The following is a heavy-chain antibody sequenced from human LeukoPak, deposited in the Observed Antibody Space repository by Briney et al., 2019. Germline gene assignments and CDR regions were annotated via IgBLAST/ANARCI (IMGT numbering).Heavy chain of an antibody. J-gene: IGHJ4*02. CDR2: MNPNSGNT. Sequence: GASVKVSCKASGYTFTSYDINWVRQAPGQGLEWMGWMNPNSGNTGYAQKFRGRVTMTRNTSISTAYMELSSLRSEDTAVYYCARPRRGSIAARGTFDYWGQGTLVTVSS. CDR1: GYTFTSYD. CDR3: ARPRRGSIAARGTFDY. V-gene: IGHV1-8*01. D-gene: IGHD6-6*01.